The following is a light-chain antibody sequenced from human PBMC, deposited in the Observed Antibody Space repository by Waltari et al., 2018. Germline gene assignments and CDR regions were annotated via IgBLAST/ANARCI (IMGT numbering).Light chain of an antibody. Sequence: IVLTQSPATLSLSPGERATLSFRASQTVGTYLAWVQPKPGQAPGLLIYDASNRAPGIPAGFSGSGSGTDFSLTISSLEPEDFAVYYCHQRSLWPWTFGQGTKVAIK. CDR1: QTVGTY. J-gene: IGKJ1*01. V-gene: IGKV3-11*01. CDR3: HQRSLWPWT. CDR2: DAS.